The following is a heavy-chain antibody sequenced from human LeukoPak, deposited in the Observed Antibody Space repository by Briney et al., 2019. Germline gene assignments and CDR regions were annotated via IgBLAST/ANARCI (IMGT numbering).Heavy chain of an antibody. CDR1: GFILISVA. V-gene: IGHV3-30*04. CDR3: ARVASGTYYVVDY. D-gene: IGHD1-26*01. CDR2: ISHDRRSK. J-gene: IGHJ4*02. Sequence: VRYLRLSCAASGFILISVAVHWVRQAPGKGLEWVAVISHDRRSKYYADSVKGRFTISRDISRDTLYLQMDSLRAEDTALYHCARVASGTYYVVDYWGQGTLVTVSS.